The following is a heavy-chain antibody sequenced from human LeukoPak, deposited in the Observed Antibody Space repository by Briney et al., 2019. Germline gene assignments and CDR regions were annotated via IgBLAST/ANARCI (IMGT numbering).Heavy chain of an antibody. CDR2: MNPNSGNT. CDR1: GYTFTSYD. J-gene: IGHJ3*02. D-gene: IGHD2-2*01. V-gene: IGHV1-8*01. CDR3: ARRYCSSTSCHDAFDI. Sequence: VASVKVSCKASGYTFTSYDINWVRQATGQGLEWMGWMNPNSGNTGYAQKFQGRVTMTRNTSISTAYMELSSLRSEDTAVYYCARRYCSSTSCHDAFDIWGQGTMVTVSS.